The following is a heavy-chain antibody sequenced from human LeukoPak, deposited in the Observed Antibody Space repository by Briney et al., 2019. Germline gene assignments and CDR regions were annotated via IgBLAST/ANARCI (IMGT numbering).Heavy chain of an antibody. Sequence: GGSLRLSCAASGFAVSNNYMSWVRQAPGKGLEWVSVIYTGGNTYYTDAVKGRFTISRHNSKNTLYLQMNNLRAEDTAVYYCARGGPATTIDYWGRGTLVTVSS. CDR1: GFAVSNNY. J-gene: IGHJ4*02. V-gene: IGHV3-53*04. D-gene: IGHD1-1*01. CDR3: ARGGPATTIDY. CDR2: IYTGGNT.